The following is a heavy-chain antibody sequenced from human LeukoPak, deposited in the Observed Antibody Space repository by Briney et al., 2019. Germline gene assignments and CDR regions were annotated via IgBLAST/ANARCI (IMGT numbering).Heavy chain of an antibody. CDR2: IYSAGTT. J-gene: IGHJ6*04. Sequence: GGSLRLSCAASGFNVSKNYMSWVRQAPGKGLEWVSVIYSAGTTYYADSVRGRFTISREKSKNTLHLQMNSPRAEDTAVYFCVRDVAPLLWFGEPREVWGKGTTVTVSS. CDR1: GFNVSKNY. V-gene: IGHV3-53*01. D-gene: IGHD3-10*01. CDR3: VRDVAPLLWFGEPREV.